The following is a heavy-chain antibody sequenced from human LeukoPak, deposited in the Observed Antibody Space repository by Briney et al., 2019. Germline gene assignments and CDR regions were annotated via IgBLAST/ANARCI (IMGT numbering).Heavy chain of an antibody. CDR2: IYRVGSA. V-gene: IGHV3-66*01. J-gene: IGHJ4*02. Sequence: GGSLRLSCAASGFTVSSNYMSWVRQAPGRGLEWVSIIYRVGSAYYADSEKGRFTISRDISKNTLYLQMNSLRAEDTAVYYCAREVSDSSGYLNWGQGTLVTVSS. CDR3: AREVSDSSGYLN. CDR1: GFTVSSNY. D-gene: IGHD3-22*01.